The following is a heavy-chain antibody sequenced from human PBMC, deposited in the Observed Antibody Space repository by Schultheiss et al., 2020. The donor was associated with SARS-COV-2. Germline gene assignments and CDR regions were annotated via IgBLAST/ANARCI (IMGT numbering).Heavy chain of an antibody. CDR1: DYSIGTGHY. V-gene: IGHV4-38-2*02. J-gene: IGHJ3*02. CDR3: ARGLTIAARPNAFDI. CDR2: IHQSGNS. Sequence: SETLSLTCSVSDYSIGTGHYWGWIRQSPGKGLEWIGSIHQSGNSYYSTALKSRVTMSLDTSKNQISLTLKSVIAADTAVYFCARGLTIAARPNAFDIWGQGTMVTVSS. D-gene: IGHD6-6*01.